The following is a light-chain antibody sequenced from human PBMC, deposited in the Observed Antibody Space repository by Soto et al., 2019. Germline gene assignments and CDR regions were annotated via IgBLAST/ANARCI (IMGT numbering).Light chain of an antibody. CDR1: SSDIGGYDY. Sequence: QSVLAQPASVSGSPGQSITISCTGTSSDIGGYDYVPWYQQRPGKAPKLMIYEVRYRPSGVSNRFSGSKSGNTASLTISGLQAEDEAVYYCCSYTRTSNHYCFGSGTKVTVL. J-gene: IGLJ1*01. CDR3: CSYTRTSNHYC. CDR2: EVR. V-gene: IGLV2-14*01.